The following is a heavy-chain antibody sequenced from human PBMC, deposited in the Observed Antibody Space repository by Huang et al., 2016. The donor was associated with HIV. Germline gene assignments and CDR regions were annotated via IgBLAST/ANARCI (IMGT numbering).Heavy chain of an antibody. Sequence: QVQLVQSGAEVKKPGASVEVSCKASGFTVTGYYLHWVRQAPGQGLEGMGWINTKSGATNDTQHFQGRVTMTWDTSINTAYLDLRRLRSDDTAVYYCARGTYYHFFDKWGQGTMVIVSS. CDR2: INTKSGAT. V-gene: IGHV1-2*02. CDR1: GFTVTGYY. D-gene: IGHD3-3*02. J-gene: IGHJ3*02. CDR3: ARGTYYHFFDK.